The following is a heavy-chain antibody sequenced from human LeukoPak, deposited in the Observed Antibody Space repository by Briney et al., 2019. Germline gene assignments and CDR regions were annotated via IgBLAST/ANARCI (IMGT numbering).Heavy chain of an antibody. CDR3: ARILAVAGSNTEDY. CDR2: IYTSGST. J-gene: IGHJ4*02. V-gene: IGHV4-61*02. CDR1: GGSISSGSYY. D-gene: IGHD6-19*01. Sequence: PSETLSLTCTVSGGSISSGSYYWSWIRQPAGKGLEWIGRIYTSGSTNYNPSLKSRVTISVDTSKNQFSLKLSSVTAADTAVYYCARILAVAGSNTEDYWGQGTLVTVSS.